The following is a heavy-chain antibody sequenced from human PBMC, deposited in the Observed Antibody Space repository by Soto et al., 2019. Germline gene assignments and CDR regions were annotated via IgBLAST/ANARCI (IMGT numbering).Heavy chain of an antibody. CDR3: ARGAVSSGWVFDY. J-gene: IGHJ4*02. D-gene: IGHD6-19*01. V-gene: IGHV4-30-4*01. Sequence: QVQLQESGPGLVKPSQTLSLTCTVSGGSISSGDYYWSWIRQPPGKGLEWIGYIYYSGNPYYNPSLKSRVTISLDTSKNQFSLKLSSVTAADTAVYYCARGAVSSGWVFDYWGQGTLVTVSS. CDR2: IYYSGNP. CDR1: GGSISSGDYY.